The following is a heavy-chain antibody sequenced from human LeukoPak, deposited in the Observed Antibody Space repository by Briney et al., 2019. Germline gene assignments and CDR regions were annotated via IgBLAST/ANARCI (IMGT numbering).Heavy chain of an antibody. V-gene: IGHV1-2*02. CDR3: ARDLDSSGWYLYFHH. D-gene: IGHD6-19*01. Sequence: ASVTDSSMASGYTFTGYYMHWVRQAPGQGLEWVGWINPNTGATNYGQIFQGRVTMTRDTSTSTAYMELGRLRSDDTAVYYCARDLDSSGWYLYFHHWGQGTLVTVSS. CDR1: GYTFTGYY. CDR2: INPNTGAT. J-gene: IGHJ1*01.